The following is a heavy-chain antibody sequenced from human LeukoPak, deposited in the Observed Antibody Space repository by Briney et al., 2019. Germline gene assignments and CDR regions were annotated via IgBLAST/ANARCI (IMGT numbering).Heavy chain of an antibody. CDR2: ISSSSSTI. J-gene: IGHJ4*02. V-gene: IGHV3-48*01. CDR3: ARSRVSDY. Sequence: GGSLRLSCAASGFTFSSYSMNWVRQAPGKGLEWVSYISSSSSTIYYADSVKGRFTISRDNSKNTLFLQMSSLRAEDTAVYYCARSRVSDYWGQGTLVTVSS. CDR1: GFTFSSYS.